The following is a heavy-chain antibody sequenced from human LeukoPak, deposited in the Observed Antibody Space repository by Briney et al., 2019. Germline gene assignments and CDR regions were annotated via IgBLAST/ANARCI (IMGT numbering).Heavy chain of an antibody. J-gene: IGHJ4*02. D-gene: IGHD6-13*01. CDR2: INSNGNTI. CDR1: GFTFSNYE. V-gene: IGHV3-48*03. CDR3: ARVRSGQQLDY. Sequence: PGGSLRLSCAASGFTFSNYEMKWVRQAPGKGLEWVSYINSNGNTIYDADSVKGRCTISRDNAKNSLYLQMNSLRAEDTAVYYCARVRSGQQLDYWGQGTLVSVSS.